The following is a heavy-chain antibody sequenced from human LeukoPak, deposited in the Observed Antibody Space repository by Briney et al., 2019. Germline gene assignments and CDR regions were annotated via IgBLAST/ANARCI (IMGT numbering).Heavy chain of an antibody. Sequence: GGSLRLSCAASGFTFSSYAMHWVRQAPGKGLEWVAVISYDGSNKYYADSVKGRFTISRDNSKNTLYLQMNSLRAEDTAVYYCAREGRRVWGSYRDDYWGQGTLVTVSS. CDR3: AREGRRVWGSYRDDY. D-gene: IGHD3-16*02. CDR2: ISYDGSNK. J-gene: IGHJ4*02. V-gene: IGHV3-30-3*01. CDR1: GFTFSSYA.